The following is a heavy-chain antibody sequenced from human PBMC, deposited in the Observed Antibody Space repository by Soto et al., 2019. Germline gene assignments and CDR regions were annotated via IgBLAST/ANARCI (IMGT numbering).Heavy chain of an antibody. V-gene: IGHV1-46*03. CDR2: INPSRGGT. Sequence: GASVKVSCKASADTFTSYYVHWVRQAPGQGPEWMGMINPSRGGTDYAQKFQGRVTMTRDTSTTTVYMELSSLRSEDTAIYYCTRSIITTAGTDAFDLWGQGTLVTVS. CDR3: TRSIITTAGTDAFDL. J-gene: IGHJ3*01. CDR1: ADTFTSYY. D-gene: IGHD6-13*01.